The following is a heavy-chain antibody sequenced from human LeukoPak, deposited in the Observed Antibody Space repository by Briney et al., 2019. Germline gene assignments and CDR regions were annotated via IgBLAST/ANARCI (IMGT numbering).Heavy chain of an antibody. CDR3: ARVAYDSSGDAFDI. D-gene: IGHD3-22*01. CDR1: GFTFSSYD. CDR2: IGTAGDT. Sequence: GGSLRLSCAASGFTFSSYDMHWVRQATGKGLEWVSAIGTAGDTYYPGSVKGRFTISRENAKNSLYLQMNSLRAGDTAVYYCARVAYDSSGDAFDIWGQGTMVTVSS. V-gene: IGHV3-13*01. J-gene: IGHJ3*02.